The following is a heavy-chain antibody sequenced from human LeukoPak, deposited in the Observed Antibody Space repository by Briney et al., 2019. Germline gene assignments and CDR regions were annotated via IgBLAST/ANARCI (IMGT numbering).Heavy chain of an antibody. D-gene: IGHD5-18*01. CDR2: ISSGGHTI. J-gene: IGHJ4*02. V-gene: IGHV3-11*01. Sequence: KTGGSLRLSCTVSGFSFSDYFMTWIRQAPGKSLEFISYISSGGHTIYYADSLKGRFTISRDNAKNSLYLQMSRLTADDTAVYYCAGLATYSYGPVDYWGQGTLVTVSS. CDR1: GFSFSDYF. CDR3: AGLATYSYGPVDY.